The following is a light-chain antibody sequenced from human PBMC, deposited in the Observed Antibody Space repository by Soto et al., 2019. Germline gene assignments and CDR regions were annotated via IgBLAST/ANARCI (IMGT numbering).Light chain of an antibody. J-gene: IGKJ1*01. CDR3: QQYNNWPKT. V-gene: IGKV3-15*01. CDR2: GAS. CDR1: QSVSSSY. Sequence: EIVLTQSPGTLSLSPGERATLSCRASQSVSSSYLAWYQQKPGQFPRLLIYGASTRATGIPARFSGSGSGTEFTLTISSLQSEDFAVYYCQQYNNWPKTFGQGTKVDIK.